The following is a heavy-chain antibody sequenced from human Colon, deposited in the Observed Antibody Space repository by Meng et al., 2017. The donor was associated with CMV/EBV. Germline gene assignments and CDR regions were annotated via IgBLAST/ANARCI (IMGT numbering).Heavy chain of an antibody. Sequence: GGSLRLSCAASGFTISSNYMSWIRQAPGKGLEWVSALYSGGDTYYADSVKGRFTISKDNSNNTLYLQMNSLRTEDTAVYYCAKGGVYSSTWGDYWGQGTLVTVSS. CDR2: LYSGGDT. V-gene: IGHV3-66*02. J-gene: IGHJ4*02. D-gene: IGHD6-13*01. CDR1: GFTISSNY. CDR3: AKGGVYSSTWGDY.